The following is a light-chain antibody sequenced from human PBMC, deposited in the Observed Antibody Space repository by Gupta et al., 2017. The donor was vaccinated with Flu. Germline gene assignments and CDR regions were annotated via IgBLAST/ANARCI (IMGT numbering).Light chain of an antibody. Sequence: QSALAQPAYVSGSPGQSITISCTGTSSDVGGYNYVSWYQQHPGKAPKLMIYEVSNRPSGVSNRFSGSKSGNTASLTISGLQAEDDADYYCSSYTSSSTLYVFRTGTKVTVL. CDR3: SSYTSSSTLYV. CDR1: SSDVGGYNY. V-gene: IGLV2-14*01. CDR2: EVS. J-gene: IGLJ1*01.